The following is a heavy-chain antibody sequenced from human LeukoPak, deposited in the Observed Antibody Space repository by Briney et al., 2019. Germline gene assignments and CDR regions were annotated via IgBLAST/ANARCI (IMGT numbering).Heavy chain of an antibody. J-gene: IGHJ3*02. V-gene: IGHV3-30*02. CDR2: IRYDGSNK. Sequence: SGGSLRLSCAASGFTFSSYGMHWVRQAPGKGLEWVAFIRYDGSNKYYADSVKGRFTISRDNSKNTLYLQMNSLRAEDTAVYYCAKDRGGSYYYAFDIWGQGTMVTVSS. CDR3: AKDRGGSYYYAFDI. CDR1: GFTFSSYG. D-gene: IGHD1-26*01.